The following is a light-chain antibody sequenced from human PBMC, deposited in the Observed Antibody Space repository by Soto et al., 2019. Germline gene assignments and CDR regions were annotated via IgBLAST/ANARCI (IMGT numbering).Light chain of an antibody. CDR2: GNN. J-gene: IGLJ2*01. V-gene: IGLV1-40*01. CDR1: SSNIGADYN. Sequence: QSVLTQPPSVSGAPGQRVTISCTGTSSNIGADYNAHWYRQLPGTAPKLLIYGNNHRPSWVPDRFSGSKSGPSASLAITGLQTEDEADYYCQSYDTGLRGMIFGGGTKLTVL. CDR3: QSYDTGLRGMI.